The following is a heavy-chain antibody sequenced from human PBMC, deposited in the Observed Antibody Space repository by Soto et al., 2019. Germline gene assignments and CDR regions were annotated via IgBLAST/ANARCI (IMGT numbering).Heavy chain of an antibody. Sequence: PSETLSLTYAVYGGSFSDYYGGWIRQPPGKGLEWIGESNDSGSTNYNPSLKSRVTISVDTSKNQFSLKLSSVTAADTAVYYCARETYGSGHPLFAYWGKGTPVPVSP. D-gene: IGHD3-10*01. J-gene: IGHJ4*02. CDR2: SNDSGST. CDR3: ARETYGSGHPLFAY. V-gene: IGHV4-34*01. CDR1: GGSFSDYY.